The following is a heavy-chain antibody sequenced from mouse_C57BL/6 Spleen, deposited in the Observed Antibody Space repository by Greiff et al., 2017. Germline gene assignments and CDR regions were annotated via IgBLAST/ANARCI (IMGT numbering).Heavy chain of an antibody. J-gene: IGHJ4*01. CDR1: GYTFTGYW. D-gene: IGHD1-1*01. V-gene: IGHV1-9*01. Sequence: QVQLQQSGAELMKPGASVKLSCKATGYTFTGYWIEWVKQRPGHGLEWIGEILPGSGSTNYNEKFKGKATFTADTSSNTAYMQLSSLTTEDSAIYYCARRWLYYYGSSYVYAMGYWGQGTSVTVSS. CDR2: ILPGSGST. CDR3: ARRWLYYYGSSYVYAMGY.